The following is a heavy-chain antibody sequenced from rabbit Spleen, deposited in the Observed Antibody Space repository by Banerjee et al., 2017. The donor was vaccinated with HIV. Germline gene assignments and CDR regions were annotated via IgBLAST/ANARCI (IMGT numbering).Heavy chain of an antibody. CDR3: VREVAAKFSL. CDR2: IDPVFGIT. Sequence: QSLEESGGGLVKPEGSLTLTCKASGVSFSDKDVMCWVRQAPGKGLEWIGYIDPVFGITYYANGVNGRFTISSHNAQNTLFLQLNSLTAADTATYFCVREVAAKFSLWGQGTLVTVS. D-gene: IGHD4-1*01. V-gene: IGHV1S7*01. CDR1: GVSFSDKD. J-gene: IGHJ4*01.